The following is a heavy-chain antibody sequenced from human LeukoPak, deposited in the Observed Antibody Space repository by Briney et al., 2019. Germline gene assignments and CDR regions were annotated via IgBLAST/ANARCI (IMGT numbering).Heavy chain of an antibody. Sequence: SVKVSCKASGGTFSSYAISWVRQAPGQGLEWMGGIIPIFGTAIYAQKFQGRVTMTEDTSTDTAYMELSSLRSEDTAVYYCATYYDILTGYPKYFQHWGQGTLVTVSS. CDR1: GGTFSSYA. D-gene: IGHD3-9*01. CDR2: IIPIFGTA. V-gene: IGHV1-69*06. J-gene: IGHJ1*01. CDR3: ATYYDILTGYPKYFQH.